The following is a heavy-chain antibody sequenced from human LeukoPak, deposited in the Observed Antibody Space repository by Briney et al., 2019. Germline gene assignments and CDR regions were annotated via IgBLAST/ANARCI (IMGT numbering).Heavy chain of an antibody. Sequence: NPSETLSPTCAVYGGSFSGYYWSWIRQPPGKGLEWIGEINHSGSTNYNPSLKSRVTMSVDTSKNQFSLKLSSVTAADTAVYYCARDRYYDFWSGLGLFDPWGQGTLVTVSS. CDR1: GGSFSGYY. D-gene: IGHD3-3*01. CDR3: ARDRYYDFWSGLGLFDP. V-gene: IGHV4-34*01. CDR2: INHSGST. J-gene: IGHJ5*02.